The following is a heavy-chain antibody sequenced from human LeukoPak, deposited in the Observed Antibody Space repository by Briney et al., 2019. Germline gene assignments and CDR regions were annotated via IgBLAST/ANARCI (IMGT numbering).Heavy chain of an antibody. CDR3: ARGYGYGYYFDY. D-gene: IGHD5-12*01. CDR1: GFTFRTYS. J-gene: IGHJ4*02. CDR2: ISSSSSTI. Sequence: PGGSLRLSCAASGFTFRTYSMNWVRQAPGKGLEWISYISSSSSTIYYADSVKGRFTISRDNADNSLYLQMDSLRDQDTAVYYCARGYGYGYYFDYWGQGTLVTVSS. V-gene: IGHV3-48*02.